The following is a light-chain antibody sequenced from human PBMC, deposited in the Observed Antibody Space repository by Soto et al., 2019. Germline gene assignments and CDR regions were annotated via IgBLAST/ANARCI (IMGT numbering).Light chain of an antibody. CDR2: EGS. Sequence: QSALAQPASVSGSPGQSITISCTGTSSDVGSYNLVSWYQQHPGKAPKLMIYEGSKRPSGVSNRFSGSKSGNTASLTISGLQAEDEADYYCCSYAGSSTFYVFGIGTKFTVL. CDR3: CSYAGSSTFYV. J-gene: IGLJ1*01. CDR1: SSDVGSYNL. V-gene: IGLV2-23*01.